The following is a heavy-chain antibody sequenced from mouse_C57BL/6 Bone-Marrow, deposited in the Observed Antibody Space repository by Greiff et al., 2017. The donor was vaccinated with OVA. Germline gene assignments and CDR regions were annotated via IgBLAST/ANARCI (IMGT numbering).Heavy chain of an antibody. Sequence: EVNVVESGGGLVQPGASLRLSCAASGFTFTDYYMSWVRQPPGKAPEWLALIRNKANGYTTEYTASVKGRFTISRDNSQNILYLQMNTLRAEDSATYYCVKVRPPGKTWFAYWGQGTLVTVSA. CDR1: GFTFTDYY. V-gene: IGHV7-4*01. CDR3: VKVRPPGKTWFAY. J-gene: IGHJ3*01. CDR2: IRNKANGYTT.